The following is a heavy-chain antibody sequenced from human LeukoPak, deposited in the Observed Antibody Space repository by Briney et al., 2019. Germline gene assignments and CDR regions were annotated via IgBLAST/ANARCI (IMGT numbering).Heavy chain of an antibody. CDR1: GYTFTSYD. J-gene: IGHJ4*02. D-gene: IGHD6-19*01. V-gene: IGHV1-8*01. CDR3: ARGKPYSSGWFNPYYFDY. CDR2: MNPNNGNV. Sequence: GASVKVSCKASGYTFTSYDINWVRQATGQGPEWMGWMNPNNGNVGYAHKFQGRVIMTWNTSISTAYMELSSLRSEDTAVYYCARGKPYSSGWFNPYYFDYWGQGTLATVSS.